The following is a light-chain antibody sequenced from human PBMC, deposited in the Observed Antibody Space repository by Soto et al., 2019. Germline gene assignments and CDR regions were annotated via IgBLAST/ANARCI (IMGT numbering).Light chain of an antibody. Sequence: EIVLTQSPGTLSLSPWERATLSCRASQTINNNVAWYQLKDGQVPRLVIYGASTRATDIPARFSGSGSGTDFTLTISRLEPEDFALYYCQQYGSSAPITFGQGTRLEIK. CDR2: GAS. J-gene: IGKJ5*01. CDR1: QTINNN. V-gene: IGKV3-20*01. CDR3: QQYGSSAPIT.